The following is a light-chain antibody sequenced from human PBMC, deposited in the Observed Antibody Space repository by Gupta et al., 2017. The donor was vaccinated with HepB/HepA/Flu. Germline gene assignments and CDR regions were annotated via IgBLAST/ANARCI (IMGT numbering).Light chain of an antibody. J-gene: IGLJ1*01. CDR1: SSNIGNDN. CDR3: VGWDDSLSGYV. V-gene: IGLV1-47*02. CDR2: NDN. Sequence: QPVLTQPPSASGTAGQRVTISCSGSSSNIGNDNAYWYQQLPGTAPKLLIYNDNQRPSGFPDRFSGSKSGTTASLAISGLRSEDEADYYCVGWDDSLSGYVFGAGTKVTVL.